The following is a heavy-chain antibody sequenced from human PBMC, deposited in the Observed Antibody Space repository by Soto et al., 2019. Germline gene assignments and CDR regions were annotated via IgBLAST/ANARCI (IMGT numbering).Heavy chain of an antibody. J-gene: IGHJ6*02. V-gene: IGHV3-43*02. CDR1: GFTFDDYA. CDR3: AKDSSLREYDYYYYGMDV. Sequence: GESLKISCAASGFTFDDYAMHWVRQAPGKGLEWVSLISGDGGSTYYADSVKGRFTISRDNSKNSLYLQMNSLRTEDTALYYCAKDSSLREYDYYYYGMDVWGQGTTVTVAS. CDR2: ISGDGGST.